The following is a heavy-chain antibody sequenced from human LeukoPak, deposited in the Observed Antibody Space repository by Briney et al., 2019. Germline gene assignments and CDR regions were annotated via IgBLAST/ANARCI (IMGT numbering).Heavy chain of an antibody. CDR3: TTDQARITFGGVIATAY. D-gene: IGHD3-16*02. V-gene: IGHV3-15*01. Sequence: GGSLRLSCAASGFTFSNAWMSWVRQAPGKGREWVGRIKSKTDGGTTDYAAPVKGRFTISRDDSKNTLYLQMNSLKTEDTAVYYCTTDQARITFGGVIATAYWGQGTLVTVSS. CDR2: IKSKTDGGTT. CDR1: GFTFSNAW. J-gene: IGHJ4*02.